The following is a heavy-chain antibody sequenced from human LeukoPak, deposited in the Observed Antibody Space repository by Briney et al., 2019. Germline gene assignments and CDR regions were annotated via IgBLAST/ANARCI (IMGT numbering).Heavy chain of an antibody. Sequence: GGALRPSRAASGFTLRRYWMGLVRQAPGQGHGSGARIKQDGSEKHYVDSVTGRFTISRDNAKNSVYLQMNTLRAEDTAVYYCARYIEPPRRDLDYWGQGTLVTVSS. CDR1: GFTLRRYW. CDR3: ARYIEPPRRDLDY. D-gene: IGHD5-12*01. J-gene: IGHJ4*02. CDR2: IKQDGSEK. V-gene: IGHV3-7*01.